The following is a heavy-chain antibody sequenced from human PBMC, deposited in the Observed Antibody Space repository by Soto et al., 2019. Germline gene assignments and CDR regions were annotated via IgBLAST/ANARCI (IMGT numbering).Heavy chain of an antibody. J-gene: IGHJ4*02. CDR3: ARLGWLQLSGVET. D-gene: IGHD5-12*01. CDR2: IYPGDSDT. V-gene: IGHV5-51*01. Sequence: ESLKISCKGSGYSFTSYWIGWVRQMPGKGLEWMGIIYPGDSDTRYSLSFQGQVTISADKSISTAYLQWSSLKASDTAMYYCARLGWLQLSGVETWGQGTLVTVSS. CDR1: GYSFTSYW.